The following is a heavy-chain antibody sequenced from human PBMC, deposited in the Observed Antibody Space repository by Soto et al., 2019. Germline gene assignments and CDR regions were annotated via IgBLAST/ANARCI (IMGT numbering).Heavy chain of an antibody. V-gene: IGHV1-69*13. J-gene: IGHJ6*02. CDR1: GGTICSYA. Sequence: SVKVSCKASGGTICSYAISWVRQAPGQGLEWMGGIITIFGTANYAQKFQGRVTITADESTSRAYMELSSPRSEDTAVYYCAIAPLGGYCPTHYYFCIDVWGQGTTVTVSS. D-gene: IGHD2-21*02. CDR3: AIAPLGGYCPTHYYFCIDV. CDR2: IITIFGTA.